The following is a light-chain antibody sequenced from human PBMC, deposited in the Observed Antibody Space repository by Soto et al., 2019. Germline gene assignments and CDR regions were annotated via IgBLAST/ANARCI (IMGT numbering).Light chain of an antibody. V-gene: IGLV2-14*01. J-gene: IGLJ1*01. Sequence: QSALTQPASVSGSPGQSITISCTGTSSDVGGYNYVSWYQQHPGKAPKLMIYDVSNRPSGVSNRFSGSNSGNTASLTISGLQAEDEADYYGSSYTSSSTYVFGTGTKLTGL. CDR2: DVS. CDR3: SSYTSSSTYV. CDR1: SSDVGGYNY.